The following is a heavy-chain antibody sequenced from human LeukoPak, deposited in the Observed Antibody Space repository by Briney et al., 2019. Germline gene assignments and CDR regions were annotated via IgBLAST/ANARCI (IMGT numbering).Heavy chain of an antibody. CDR2: IYHSGST. J-gene: IGHJ3*02. Sequence: PSETLSLTCTVSGYSRSSGYYWGWIRQPPGKGLEWIGSIYHSGSTYYNPSLKSRVTISVDTSKNQFSLKLSSVTAADTAVYYCARSPGRGYDFWSGYFSDAFDIWGQGTMVTVSS. V-gene: IGHV4-38-2*02. CDR1: GYSRSSGYY. D-gene: IGHD3-3*01. CDR3: ARSPGRGYDFWSGYFSDAFDI.